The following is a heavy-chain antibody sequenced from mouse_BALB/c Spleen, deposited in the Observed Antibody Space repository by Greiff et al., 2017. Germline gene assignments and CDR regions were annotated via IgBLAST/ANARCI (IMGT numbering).Heavy chain of an antibody. Sequence: EVKLMESGPGLVKPSQSLSLTCTVTGYSITSDYAWNWIRQFPGNKLEWMGYISYSGSTSYNPSLKSRISITRDTSKNQFFLQLNSVTTEDTATYYCARGTTVVPYYVDYWGQGTTLTVAS. J-gene: IGHJ2*01. D-gene: IGHD1-1*01. CDR3: ARGTTVVPYYVDY. CDR2: ISYSGST. V-gene: IGHV3-2*02. CDR1: GYSITSDYA.